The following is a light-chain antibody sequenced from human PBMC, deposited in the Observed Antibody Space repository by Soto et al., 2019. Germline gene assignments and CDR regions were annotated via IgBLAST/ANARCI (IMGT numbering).Light chain of an antibody. V-gene: IGLV1-44*01. Sequence: QSVLTQPPSASGTPGQRVPIPCSGTSSNIGGNTVNWYQQLPGTAPKLLIYSNNQRPSGVPDRFSGSKSGTSASLAISGLQSEDEADYYCSTWDDSLNGRVFGGGTKVTVL. CDR2: SNN. CDR3: STWDDSLNGRV. CDR1: SSNIGGNT. J-gene: IGLJ3*02.